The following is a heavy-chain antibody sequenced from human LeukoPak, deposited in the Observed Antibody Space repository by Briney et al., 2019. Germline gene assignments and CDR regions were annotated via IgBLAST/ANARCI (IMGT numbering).Heavy chain of an antibody. CDR2: ISGSGGST. V-gene: IGHV3-23*01. CDR1: GYSFTSYW. CDR3: AKRTGGDRYYFDY. D-gene: IGHD2-21*02. J-gene: IGHJ4*02. Sequence: GESLKISCKGSGYSFTSYWIGWVRQAPGKGLEWVSAISGSGGSTYYADSVKGRFTISRDNSKNTLYLQMNSLRAEDTAVYYCAKRTGGDRYYFDYWGQGTLVTVSS.